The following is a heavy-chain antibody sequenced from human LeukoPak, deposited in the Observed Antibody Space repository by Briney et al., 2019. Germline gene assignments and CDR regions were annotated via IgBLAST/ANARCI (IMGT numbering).Heavy chain of an antibody. D-gene: IGHD2-15*01. V-gene: IGHV6-1*01. J-gene: IGHJ6*03. CDR2: TYYMSKWYN. Sequence: SQTLSLTYAISGYSVSSNSAAWNWVRQSPSRGLEWLGRTYYMSKWYNDYAVSVKSRITINPDTSKNQFSLQLNSVTPEDTAVYYCARGPQVVGYYYIDVWGKGTTVTVSS. CDR1: GYSVSSNSAA. CDR3: ARGPQVVGYYYIDV.